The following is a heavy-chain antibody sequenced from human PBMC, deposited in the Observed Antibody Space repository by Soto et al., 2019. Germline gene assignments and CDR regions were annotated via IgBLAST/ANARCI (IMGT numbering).Heavy chain of an antibody. J-gene: IGHJ5*02. Sequence: ASVKVSCKASGYTFTSYYMHWVRQAPGQGREWMGIINPSGGSTSYAQKFQGRVTMTRDTSTSTVYMELSSLRSEDTAVYYCARQRFLEWFVPPFDPWGQGTLVTVSS. V-gene: IGHV1-46*01. CDR3: ARQRFLEWFVPPFDP. CDR2: INPSGGST. D-gene: IGHD3-3*01. CDR1: GYTFTSYY.